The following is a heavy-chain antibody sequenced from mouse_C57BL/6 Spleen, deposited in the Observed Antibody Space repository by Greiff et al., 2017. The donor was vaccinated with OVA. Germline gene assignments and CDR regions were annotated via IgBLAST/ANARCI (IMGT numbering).Heavy chain of an antibody. V-gene: IGHV2-9-1*01. CDR2: IWTGGGT. CDR1: GFSLTSYA. Sequence: QVQLQQSGPGLVAPSQSLSIACTVSGFSLTSYAISWVRQPPGKGLEWLGVIWTGGGTNYNSALKSRLSISKDNSKSQVFLKMNSLQTDDTARYYCARNLDSSGYVSYAMDYWGQGTSVTVS. CDR3: ARNLDSSGYVSYAMDY. D-gene: IGHD3-2*02. J-gene: IGHJ4*01.